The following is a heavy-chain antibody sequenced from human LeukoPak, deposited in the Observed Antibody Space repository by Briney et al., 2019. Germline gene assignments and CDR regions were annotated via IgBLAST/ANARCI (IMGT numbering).Heavy chain of an antibody. CDR3: ARDGFVTTVVYGMDV. V-gene: IGHV1-46*01. Sequence: ASVKVSCKASGYTFTSYYMHWVRQAPGQGLEWMGIINPSGGSTSYAQEFQGRVTMTRDTSTSTVYMELSSLRSEDTAVYYCARDGFVTTVVYGMDVWGQGTTVTVSS. J-gene: IGHJ6*02. CDR2: INPSGGST. CDR1: GYTFTSYY. D-gene: IGHD4-17*01.